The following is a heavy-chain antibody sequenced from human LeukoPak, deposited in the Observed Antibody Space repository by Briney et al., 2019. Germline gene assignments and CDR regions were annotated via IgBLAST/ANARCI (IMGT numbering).Heavy chain of an antibody. CDR3: TRAATVSSGWWGWLFEYFDY. CDR2: IRSKANVWTT. Sequence: PGRSLRLSCTAPGFTFGDYAISSVRQAPGKGQGWEGFIRSKANVWTTESAPSVKGRCTISRDDSKSIAYLQMNSLKTEDTAVYYCTRAATVSSGWWGWLFEYFDYWGQGTLVTVSS. J-gene: IGHJ4*02. CDR1: GFTFGDYA. V-gene: IGHV3-49*04. D-gene: IGHD6-19*01.